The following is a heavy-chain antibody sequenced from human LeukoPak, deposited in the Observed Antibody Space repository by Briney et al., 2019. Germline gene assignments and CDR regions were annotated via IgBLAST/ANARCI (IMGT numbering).Heavy chain of an antibody. Sequence: PGGSLRLSCAASGFTFSSYAMSWVRQAPGKGLEWVSAISGSGGNTFYADFVKGRFTISRDNSKNTLYLQMNSLRAEDTAVYYCAKKKGQGTSHYYYYMDVWGKGTTVTVSS. CDR2: ISGSGGNT. CDR1: GFTFSSYA. J-gene: IGHJ6*03. V-gene: IGHV3-23*01. CDR3: AKKKGQGTSHYYYYMDV.